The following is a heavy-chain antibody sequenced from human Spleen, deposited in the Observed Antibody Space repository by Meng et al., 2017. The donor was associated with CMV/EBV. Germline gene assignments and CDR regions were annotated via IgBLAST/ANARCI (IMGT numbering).Heavy chain of an antibody. CDR2: ISAYNDNT. Sequence: ASVKVSCKASGYTFTSYGISWVRQAPGQGLEWMGWISAYNDNTNYAQKLQGRVTMTTDTSTSTAYMELRSLRSDDTAVYYCASGEGNYDSSGYFYWGQGTLVTVSS. J-gene: IGHJ4*02. V-gene: IGHV1-18*01. D-gene: IGHD3-22*01. CDR3: ASGEGNYDSSGYFY. CDR1: GYTFTSYG.